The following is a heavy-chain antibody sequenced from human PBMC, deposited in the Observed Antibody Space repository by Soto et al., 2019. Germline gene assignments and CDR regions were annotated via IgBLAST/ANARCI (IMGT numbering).Heavy chain of an antibody. V-gene: IGHV1-69*13. J-gene: IGHJ4*02. CDR3: ARGGSGYTWFNEF. D-gene: IGHD3-22*01. Sequence: ASVKVSCKASGGLFSSYPISWVRQVPGQGLEWMGGIIPVFQTAYYTQRFQGRVTITADESTNTAYMELSSLRSEDTAIYYCARGGSGYTWFNEFWGQGTLVTVS. CDR2: IIPVFQTA. CDR1: GGLFSSYP.